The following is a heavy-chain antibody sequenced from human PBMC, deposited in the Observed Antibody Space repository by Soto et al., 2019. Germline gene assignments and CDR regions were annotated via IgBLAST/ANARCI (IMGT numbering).Heavy chain of an antibody. CDR3: ARVRGYGVHALDI. J-gene: IGHJ3*02. D-gene: IGHD4-17*01. CDR1: GYTFTGYY. Sequence: GASVKVSCKASGYTFTGYYMHWVRQAPGQGLEWMGWINPNSGGTNYAQKFQGWVTMTRDTSISTAYMELSRLRSDDTAVYYCARVRGYGVHALDIWGQGTMVTVSS. CDR2: INPNSGGT. V-gene: IGHV1-2*04.